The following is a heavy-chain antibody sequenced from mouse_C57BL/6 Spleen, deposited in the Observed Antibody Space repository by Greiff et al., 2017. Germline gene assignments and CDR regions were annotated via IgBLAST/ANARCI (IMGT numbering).Heavy chain of an antibody. CDR1: GFTFSDYG. V-gene: IGHV5-17*01. CDR2: ISSGSSTI. D-gene: IGHD1-1*01. J-gene: IGHJ2*01. Sequence: EVKVEESGGGLVKPGGSLKLSCAASGFTFSDYGMHWVRQAPEKGLEWVAYISSGSSTIYYADTVKGRFTISRDNAKNTLFLQMTSLRSEDTAMYYCARPLYGSSFDYWGKGTTLTVSS. CDR3: ARPLYGSSFDY.